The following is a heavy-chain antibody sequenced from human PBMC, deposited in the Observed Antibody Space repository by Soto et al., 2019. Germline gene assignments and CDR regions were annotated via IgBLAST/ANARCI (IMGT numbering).Heavy chain of an antibody. J-gene: IGHJ6*02. CDR1: GGSISSGDYY. Sequence: QVQLQESGPGLVKPSQTLSLTCTVSGGSISSGDYYWSWIRQPPGKGLEWIGYNYYSGSTYYNPSLKSRVTISVDASKIQFSLKLSSVTAADSAVYYCARDHVGGGYQTTYYYYGMDVWGQGTTVTVSS. V-gene: IGHV4-30-4*01. D-gene: IGHD3-22*01. CDR2: NYYSGST. CDR3: ARDHVGGGYQTTYYYYGMDV.